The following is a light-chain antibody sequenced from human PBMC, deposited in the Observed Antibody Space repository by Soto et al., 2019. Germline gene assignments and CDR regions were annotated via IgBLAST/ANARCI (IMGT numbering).Light chain of an antibody. CDR1: SSDVGSYNL. CDR2: EVS. J-gene: IGLJ1*01. V-gene: IGLV2-23*02. Sequence: QSVLTQPASVSGSPGQSITISCTGTSSDVGSYNLVSWYQLHPGKAPKLMIYEVSKRLSGVSNRFSGSKSGNTASLTISGLQAEDEADYYCCSYAGSSLYVFGTGTKVTVL. CDR3: CSYAGSSLYV.